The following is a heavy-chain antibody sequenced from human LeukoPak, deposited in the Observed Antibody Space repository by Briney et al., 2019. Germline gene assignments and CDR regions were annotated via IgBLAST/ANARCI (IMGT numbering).Heavy chain of an antibody. J-gene: IGHJ4*02. CDR2: ISSSSSYI. Sequence: PGGSLRLSCAASGFTFSNYSMNWVRQAPGKGLEWVSSISSSSSYIYYADSVKGRFTISRDNAKNSLYLQMNSLRAKGTAVYYCAREAVGVATDYWGQGTLVTVSS. V-gene: IGHV3-21*01. D-gene: IGHD5-12*01. CDR3: AREAVGVATDY. CDR1: GFTFSNYS.